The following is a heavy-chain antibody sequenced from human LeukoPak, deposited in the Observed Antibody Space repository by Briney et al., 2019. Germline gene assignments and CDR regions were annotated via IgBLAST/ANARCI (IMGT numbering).Heavy chain of an antibody. D-gene: IGHD3-10*01. CDR3: ARDAVRGAMRYYFDY. CDR2: ISYDGSNK. J-gene: IGHJ4*02. Sequence: GRSLRLSCAASGFTFSSYGMHWVRQAPGKGLEWVAVISYDGSNKYYADSVKGRFTISRDNSKNTLYLQMNSLRAEDTAVYYCARDAVRGAMRYYFDYWGQGTLVTVSS. CDR1: GFTFSSYG. V-gene: IGHV3-30*03.